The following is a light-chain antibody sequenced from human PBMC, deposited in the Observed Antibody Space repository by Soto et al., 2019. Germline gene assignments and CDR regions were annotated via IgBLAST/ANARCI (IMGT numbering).Light chain of an antibody. V-gene: IGKV1-5*03. CDR3: QQYNGYWT. CDR1: QSISGS. CDR2: EAS. J-gene: IGKJ1*01. Sequence: DIQMTQSPSTLSASVGDRVTITCRASQSISGSLAWYQQKPGKAPKLLIYEASNLKSGVPSRFSGSGSGTEYSLTISTLPPDESACYYDQQYNGYWTFGQGTRVEIK.